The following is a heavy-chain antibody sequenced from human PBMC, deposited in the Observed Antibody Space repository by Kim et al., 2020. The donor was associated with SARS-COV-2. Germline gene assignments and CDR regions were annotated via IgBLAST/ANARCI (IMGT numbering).Heavy chain of an antibody. D-gene: IGHD3-22*01. V-gene: IGHV3-48*03. CDR1: GFTFSSYE. CDR3: AREERIAMMVVVITSAFDI. CDR2: ISSSGRTI. Sequence: GGSLRLSCAASGFTFSSYEINWVRQAPGKGLEWISYISSSGRTIFYADSVKGRFTMSRDNTKNSLYLQMNSLRAEDTAVYYCAREERIAMMVVVITSAFDIWGQGTVVTVSS. J-gene: IGHJ3*02.